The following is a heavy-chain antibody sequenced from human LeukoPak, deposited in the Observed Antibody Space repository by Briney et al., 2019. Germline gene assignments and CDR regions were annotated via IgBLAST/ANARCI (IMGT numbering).Heavy chain of an antibody. CDR3: GSRGTFYFTYIDV. D-gene: IGHD2/OR15-2a*01. V-gene: IGHV4-34*01. CDR1: GVPFNLYS. J-gene: IGHJ6*03. CDR2: IGHGGSI. Sequence: PSETLSLTCTVSGVPFNLYSWTWIRQPPGKGLEWIAEIGHGGSINFNPSLKSRVTVSLDTSKNQFSLSLSSGTAADTAVYYCGSRGTFYFTYIDVWGNGTTVTVSS.